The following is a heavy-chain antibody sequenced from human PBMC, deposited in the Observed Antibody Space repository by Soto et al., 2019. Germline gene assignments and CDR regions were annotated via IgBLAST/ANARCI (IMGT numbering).Heavy chain of an antibody. V-gene: IGHV4-59*01. CDR3: ARRWGGTFDY. Sequence: QVQLQESGPGLVKPSETLSLTCTVSGGSISSYYWSWIRQPPGKGLEWIGYIYYSGSTNYNPSLKGRVPPAADTSKNQFALTLSSVTAADTAVYYCARRWGGTFDYWGQGTLVTVSS. D-gene: IGHD2-21*01. J-gene: IGHJ4*02. CDR1: GGSISSYY. CDR2: IYYSGST.